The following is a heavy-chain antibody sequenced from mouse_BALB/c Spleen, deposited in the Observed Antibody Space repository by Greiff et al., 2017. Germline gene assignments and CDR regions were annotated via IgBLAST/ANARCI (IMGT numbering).Heavy chain of an antibody. CDR1: GFTFSSYG. CDR2: ISSGGSYT. J-gene: IGHJ4*01. Sequence: EVKVVESGGDLVKPGGSLKLSCAASGFTFSSYGMSWVRQTPDKRLEWVATISSGGSYTYYPDSVKGRFTISRDNAKNTLYLQMSSLKSEDTAMYYCARRSMVTTIEYYYAMDYWGQGTSVTVAA. D-gene: IGHD2-10*02. CDR3: ARRSMVTTIEYYYAMDY. V-gene: IGHV5-6*02.